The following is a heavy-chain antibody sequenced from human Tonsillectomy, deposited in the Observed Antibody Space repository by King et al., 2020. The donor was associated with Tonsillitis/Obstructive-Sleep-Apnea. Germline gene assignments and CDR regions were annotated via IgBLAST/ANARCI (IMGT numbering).Heavy chain of an antibody. CDR2: IYWEVEK. CDR3: ARHLGGYSNYGWEVDY. V-gene: IGHV2-70*01. Sequence: VTLKESGPALVKPTQTLTLTCTFSGFSLSTSGMCVSWMRQPPGKALEWLALIYWEVEKYYITSLNTRLTISKVTSKNQVVLTMTNMDPVDTATYYCARHLGGYSNYGWEVDYWGQGTLVTVSS. CDR1: GFSLSTSGMC. J-gene: IGHJ4*02. D-gene: IGHD4-11*01.